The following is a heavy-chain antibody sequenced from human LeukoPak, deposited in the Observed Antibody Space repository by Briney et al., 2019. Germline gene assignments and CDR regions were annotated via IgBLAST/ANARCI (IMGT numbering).Heavy chain of an antibody. CDR3: AKDITMVRGVIRFDP. D-gene: IGHD3-10*01. CDR1: GFTVSNSY. CDR2: IYSGGST. V-gene: IGHV3-66*01. J-gene: IGHJ5*02. Sequence: GGSLRLSCAASGFTVSNSYINWVRQAPGKGLEWVSLIYSGGSTYHADSVKDRFTISRDNSKNTLYLQMNSLGAEDTAVYYCAKDITMVRGVIRFDPWGQGTLVTVSS.